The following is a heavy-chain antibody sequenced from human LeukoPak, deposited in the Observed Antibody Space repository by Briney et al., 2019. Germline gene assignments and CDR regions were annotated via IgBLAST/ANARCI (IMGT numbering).Heavy chain of an antibody. J-gene: IGHJ3*02. Sequence: GGSLRLSCAASGFTFSNHWMHWVRQTPERGLVWVSNISPDGSRTDYADSVKGRFTISRDNSKNTLYLQMNSLRAEDTAVYYCARDYYYDSRGAFDIWGQGTMVTVSS. CDR2: ISPDGSRT. CDR3: ARDYYYDSRGAFDI. CDR1: GFTFSNHW. V-gene: IGHV3-74*01. D-gene: IGHD3-22*01.